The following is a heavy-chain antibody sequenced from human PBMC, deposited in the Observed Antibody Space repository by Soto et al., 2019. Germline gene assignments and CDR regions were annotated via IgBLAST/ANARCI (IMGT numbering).Heavy chain of an antibody. D-gene: IGHD1-1*01. CDR2: VYSTGGT. CDR3: VRQGIGNLHGLVDV. J-gene: IGHJ6*02. Sequence: QVQLQQSGPGLVKPPETLSLTCSVSSGPSSSHNWGWIRQPPGRGLEWIGYVYSTGGTSYNPSLKSRVTISVDTSTNHISLTLTSVTAADTAVYYCVRQGIGNLHGLVDVWGQGTTVRVSS. V-gene: IGHV4-59*08. CDR1: SGPSSSHN.